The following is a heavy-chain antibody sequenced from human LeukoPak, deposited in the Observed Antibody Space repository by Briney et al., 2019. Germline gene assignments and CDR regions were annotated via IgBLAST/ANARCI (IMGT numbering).Heavy chain of an antibody. D-gene: IGHD2-15*01. CDR2: INHSGST. J-gene: IGHJ3*02. CDR3: ARGFVVVAATGAFDI. V-gene: IGHV4-34*01. CDR1: GGSFSGYY. Sequence: SETLSLTCAVYGGSFSGYYWRWIRQPPGKGLEWIGEINHSGSTNYNPSLKSRVTISVDTSKNQFSLKLSSVTAADTAVYYCARGFVVVAATGAFDIWGQGTMVTVSS.